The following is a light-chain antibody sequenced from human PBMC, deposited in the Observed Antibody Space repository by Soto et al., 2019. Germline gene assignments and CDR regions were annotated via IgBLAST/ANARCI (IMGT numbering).Light chain of an antibody. CDR2: DVS. CDR1: SSDVGCYKY. V-gene: IGLV2-14*01. Sequence: SALTQPASVSGSPGQSITISCTGTSSDVGCYKYVSWYQQHPGKAPKLMIHDVSKRASGVSDRFSGSKSGNTASLTISGLQVEDEADYYCSSYTSSSTLVFGGGTKLTVL. J-gene: IGLJ2*01. CDR3: SSYTSSSTLV.